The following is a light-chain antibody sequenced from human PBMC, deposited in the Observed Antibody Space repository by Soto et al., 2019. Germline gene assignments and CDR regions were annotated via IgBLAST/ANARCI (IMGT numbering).Light chain of an antibody. Sequence: QSALTQPASVSGSPGRSITISCTGTSSDVGGYNYVSWYQQHPGKAPKLMIYEVSNRPSGVSNRFSGSKSGNTASLTISGLQAEDEADYYCSSYTSSSPLFGGGTKLTVL. CDR3: SSYTSSSPL. CDR1: SSDVGGYNY. J-gene: IGLJ2*01. V-gene: IGLV2-14*01. CDR2: EVS.